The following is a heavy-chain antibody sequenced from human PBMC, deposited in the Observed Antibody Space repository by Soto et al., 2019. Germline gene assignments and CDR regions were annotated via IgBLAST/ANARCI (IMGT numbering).Heavy chain of an antibody. CDR2: INHSGST. Sequence: SETLSLTCAGYGGSFSGYYWRWFRQPPGKGLEWIGEINHSGSTNYNPSLKSRVTISVDTSKNQFSLKLSSVTAADTAVYYCARMRIMITFGGVIVPDAFHIWGTGTMGTVS. CDR3: ARMRIMITFGGVIVPDAFHI. J-gene: IGHJ3*02. V-gene: IGHV4-34*01. D-gene: IGHD3-16*02. CDR1: GGSFSGYY.